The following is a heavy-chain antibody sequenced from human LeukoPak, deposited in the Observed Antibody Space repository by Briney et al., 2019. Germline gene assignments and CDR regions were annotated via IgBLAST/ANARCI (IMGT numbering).Heavy chain of an antibody. CDR1: GGSISSSNW. D-gene: IGHD1-26*01. J-gene: IGHJ4*02. CDR3: ARAGELPAMYYFDY. V-gene: IGHV4-4*02. CDR2: IYHSGST. Sequence: PSETLSLTCAVSGGSISSSNWWSWVRQPPGKGLEWIGEIYHSGSTNYNPSLKSRVTISVDKSKNQFSLKLSSATAADTAVYYCARAGELPAMYYFDYWGQGTLVTVSS.